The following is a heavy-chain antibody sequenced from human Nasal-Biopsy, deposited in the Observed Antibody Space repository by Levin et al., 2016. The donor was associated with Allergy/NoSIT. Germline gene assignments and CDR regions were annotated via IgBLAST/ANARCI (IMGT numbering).Heavy chain of an antibody. CDR2: IRGDNANT. Sequence: ASVKVSCKASGYTFSNYGMSWVRQAPGQGLEWMGWIRGDNANTKFTENLQGRVTMTTDTSTATAYMELRSLRSDDTAVYYCARSLPPSLAAARPLYAMDVWGQGATVTVSS. CDR1: GYTFSNYG. V-gene: IGHV1-18*01. J-gene: IGHJ6*02. CDR3: ARSLPPSLAAARPLYAMDV. D-gene: IGHD6-6*01.